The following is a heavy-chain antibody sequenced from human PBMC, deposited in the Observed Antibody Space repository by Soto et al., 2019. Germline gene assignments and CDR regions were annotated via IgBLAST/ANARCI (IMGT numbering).Heavy chain of an antibody. Sequence: GGSLRLSCAASGFTSGNYWMHWVRQAPGEGLEWVSRMNSDGSTTNYADSVKGRFTVSRDNARNTLHLQMNSLRAEDTAVYYCATAEVDYWGPGTLVTVSS. CDR2: MNSDGSTT. CDR1: GFTSGNYW. CDR3: ATAEVDY. J-gene: IGHJ4*02. V-gene: IGHV3-74*01.